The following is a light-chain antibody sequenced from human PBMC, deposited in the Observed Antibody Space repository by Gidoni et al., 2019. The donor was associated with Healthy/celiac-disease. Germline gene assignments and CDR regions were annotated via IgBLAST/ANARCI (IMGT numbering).Light chain of an antibody. CDR3: QQHNNWPPRT. J-gene: IGKJ5*01. Sequence: EIVMTQSPATLSVPPGERASLSCRASQSVSSNLAWYQQKPAQPPRLLIYGACTRATGIQARFSGSGSGTEFTLTISSLQAEDFAVVYCQQHNNWPPRTFGQXTRLEIK. CDR2: GAC. CDR1: QSVSSN. V-gene: IGKV3-15*01.